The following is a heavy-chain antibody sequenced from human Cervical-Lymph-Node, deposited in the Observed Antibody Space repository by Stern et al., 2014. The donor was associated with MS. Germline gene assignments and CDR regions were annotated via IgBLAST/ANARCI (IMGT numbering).Heavy chain of an antibody. D-gene: IGHD2-8*01. CDR2: ISNDVNSR. CDR3: ARGRYCTTESCFYYGMDV. V-gene: IGHV3-74*01. Sequence: EVQLVESGGGLVQPGGSLRLSCAASGFAFSTYWMHWVRQVPGKGLVLVSRISNDVNSRKYADSVKVRFTISRDNAKNMLYLQMNSLRAEDTAVYFCARGRYCTTESCFYYGMDVWGQGTTVIVS. CDR1: GFAFSTYW. J-gene: IGHJ6*02.